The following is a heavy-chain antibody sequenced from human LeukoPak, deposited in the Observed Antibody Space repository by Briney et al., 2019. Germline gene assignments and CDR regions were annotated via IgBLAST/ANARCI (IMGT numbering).Heavy chain of an antibody. J-gene: IGHJ4*02. V-gene: IGHV3-15*01. CDR1: GFTFRNAW. D-gene: IGHD3-10*01. CDR3: TTELVYYYGSGSTVDY. CDR2: IKSKTYCGTT. Sequence: GGSLRLSCAASGFTFRNAWMSWVRQAPGKGLEWVGRIKSKTYCGTTDYAAPVKGRFTISRDDSKNTLYLQMNSLKTEDTAVYYCTTELVYYYGSGSTVDYWGQGTLVTVCS.